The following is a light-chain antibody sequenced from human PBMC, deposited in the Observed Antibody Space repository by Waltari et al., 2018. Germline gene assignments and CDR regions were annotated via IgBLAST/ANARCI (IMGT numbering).Light chain of an antibody. V-gene: IGLV3-19*01. J-gene: IGLJ1*01. Sequence: SSELTQDPAVSVALGQTVRITFQGDSLRIYYASWYQQKPGQAPVLVIYGKNNRPSGIPDRFSGSSSGNTASLTITGAQAEDEADYYCNSRDSSGNLLFGTGTKVTVL. CDR3: NSRDSSGNLL. CDR1: SLRIYY. CDR2: GKN.